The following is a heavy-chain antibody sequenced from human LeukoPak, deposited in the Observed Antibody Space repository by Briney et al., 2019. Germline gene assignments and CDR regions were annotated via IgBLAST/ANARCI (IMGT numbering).Heavy chain of an antibody. CDR3: ARSVYCSSSSCYHLDV. J-gene: IGHJ6*02. Sequence: GGSLRLSCAASEFTFSSYSMNWVRQAPGKGLEWVSYITNSGNSKSYADSMKGRFTISRDNTKNSLYLQMNGLRAEDTAVYYCARSVYCSSSSCYHLDVWGQGTTVIVSS. V-gene: IGHV3-48*01. D-gene: IGHD2-2*01. CDR1: EFTFSSYS. CDR2: ITNSGNSK.